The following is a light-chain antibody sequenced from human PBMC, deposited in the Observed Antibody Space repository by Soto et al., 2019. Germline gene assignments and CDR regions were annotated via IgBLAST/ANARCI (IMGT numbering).Light chain of an antibody. CDR3: QQRNSWPRT. Sequence: EIVLTQSPATLSLSPGERATVSCRASQSISSDLAWYQQKPGQAPRLLIYDASNSATGIPARFSGSGSGTDFTLTIRSLEPEDFEIYYCQQRNSWPRTFGQGTKVEVK. J-gene: IGKJ1*01. V-gene: IGKV3-11*01. CDR1: QSISSD. CDR2: DAS.